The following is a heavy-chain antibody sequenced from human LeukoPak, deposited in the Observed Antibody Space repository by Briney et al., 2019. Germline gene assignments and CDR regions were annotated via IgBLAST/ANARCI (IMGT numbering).Heavy chain of an antibody. D-gene: IGHD2/OR15-2a*01. CDR2: IYWNDDK. J-gene: IGHJ5*02. Sequence: SGPTLVKPTQTLTLTCTFSGFSLSTSGVGVGWIRQPPGKALEWLALIYWNDDKRYSPSLKSRLTITKDTSKNQVVLTMTNMDPVDTATYYCARTTTYLRWFDPWGQGTLVTVSS. CDR1: GFSLSTSGVG. CDR3: ARTTTYLRWFDP. V-gene: IGHV2-5*01.